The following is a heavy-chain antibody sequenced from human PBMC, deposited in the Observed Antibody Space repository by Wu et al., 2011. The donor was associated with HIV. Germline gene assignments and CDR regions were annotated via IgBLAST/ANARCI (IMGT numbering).Heavy chain of an antibody. Sequence: QVQLVQSGAEVKKPGSSMKVSCKVSGGTFSSYSFSWVRQAPGQGLEWMGRIIPFLDTTNYAPKFQGRVTITADESTSTAYMELRSLRFEDTAVYYCAILHANWGQGTLVTVSS. CDR1: GGTFSSYS. J-gene: IGHJ4*02. CDR2: IIPFLDTT. V-gene: IGHV1-69*08. D-gene: IGHD2/OR15-2a*01. CDR3: AILHAN.